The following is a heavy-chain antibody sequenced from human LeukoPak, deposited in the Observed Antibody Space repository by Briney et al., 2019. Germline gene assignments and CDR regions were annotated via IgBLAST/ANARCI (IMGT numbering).Heavy chain of an antibody. J-gene: IGHJ4*02. V-gene: IGHV1-69*05. D-gene: IGHD3-10*01. Sequence: GASVKVSCKASGGTFSSYAISWVRQAPGQGLEWMGGIIPIFDTANYAQKFQGRVTITTDESTSTAYMELSSLRSEDTAVYYCARGRWGDGSGSYYDSSYWGQGTLVTVSS. CDR3: ARGRWGDGSGSYYDSSY. CDR1: GGTFSSYA. CDR2: IIPIFDTA.